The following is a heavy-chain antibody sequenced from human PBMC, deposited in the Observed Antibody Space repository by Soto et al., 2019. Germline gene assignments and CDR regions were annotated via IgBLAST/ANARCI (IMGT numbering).Heavy chain of an antibody. CDR3: ARLIDYGDYDGWFDP. CDR2: ISSNGGST. Sequence: ESGGGLVQPGGSLRLSCAASGFTFSSYAMHWVRQAPGKGLEYVSAISSNGGSTYYANSVKGRFTISRDNSKNTLYLQMGSLRAEDMAVYYCARLIDYGDYDGWFDPWGQGTLVTVSS. CDR1: GFTFSSYA. V-gene: IGHV3-64*01. D-gene: IGHD4-17*01. J-gene: IGHJ5*02.